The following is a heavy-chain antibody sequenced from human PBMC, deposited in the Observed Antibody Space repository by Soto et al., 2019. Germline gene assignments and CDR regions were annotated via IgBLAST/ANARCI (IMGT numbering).Heavy chain of an antibody. J-gene: IGHJ3*02. CDR2: IYYSGST. D-gene: IGHD6-19*01. CDR1: GGSISSGGYY. V-gene: IGHV4-31*03. CDR3: ASLPVPYIAVARYAFDI. Sequence: QVQLQESGPGLVKPSQTLSLTCTVSGGSISSGGYYWSWIRQHPGKGLEWIGYIYYSGSTYYNPSLKSRVTISVDTSKNQFSLKLSSVTAADTAVYYCASLPVPYIAVARYAFDIWGQGTMVTVSS.